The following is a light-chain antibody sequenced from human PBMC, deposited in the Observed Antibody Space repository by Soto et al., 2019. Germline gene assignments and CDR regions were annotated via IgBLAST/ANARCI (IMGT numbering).Light chain of an antibody. CDR1: QGISSY. J-gene: IGKJ2*01. Sequence: AIRMTQSPSSLSASTGDRVTITCRASQGISSYLAWYQQKPGKVPKLLIYAATTLQSAVPSRFSGSGSGTDFTLTISCLQSEDFATDYCQQYYSYPPTFGQGTKLEIK. CDR2: AAT. V-gene: IGKV1-8*01. CDR3: QQYYSYPPT.